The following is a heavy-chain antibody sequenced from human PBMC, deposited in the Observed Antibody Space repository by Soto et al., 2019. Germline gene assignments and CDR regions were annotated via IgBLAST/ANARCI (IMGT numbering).Heavy chain of an antibody. CDR1: GGSMSKFY. V-gene: IGHV4-4*07. D-gene: IGHD4-17*01. Sequence: ETLSLTCSVSGGSMSKFYWSWIRKTAGKGLEWMGRVYATGTSDYNPSLRSRIAMSVDISKKTFSLRLRSVTAADTGVYYCVRDGSKTLRDCFDPWGQGILVTVSS. CDR2: VYATGTS. J-gene: IGHJ5*02. CDR3: VRDGSKTLRDCFDP.